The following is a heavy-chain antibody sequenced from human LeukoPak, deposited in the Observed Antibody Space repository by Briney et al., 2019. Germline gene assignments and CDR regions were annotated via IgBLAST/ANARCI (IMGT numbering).Heavy chain of an antibody. D-gene: IGHD3-10*01. CDR3: ARDKVYYYGSGSYYNPFDY. Sequence: GGSLRLSCAASGFTFSSYSMNWVRQAPGKGLEWVSSISSSSSYIYYADSVKGRFTISRDNAKNSLYLQMNSLRAEDTAVYYCARDKVYYYGSGSYYNPFDYWGQGTLVTVSS. J-gene: IGHJ4*02. CDR1: GFTFSSYS. V-gene: IGHV3-21*01. CDR2: ISSSSSYI.